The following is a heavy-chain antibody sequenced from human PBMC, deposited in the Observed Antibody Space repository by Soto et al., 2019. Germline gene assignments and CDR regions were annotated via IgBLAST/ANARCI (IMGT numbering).Heavy chain of an antibody. J-gene: IGHJ6*03. Sequence: QVQLQESGPGLVKPSQTLSLTCAISGDSVSSNSAAWHWIRLSPSRGLEWLARTYYRSRWYNDYAVSVRSRITVNPDTSKNQFSLQLTSVTPEDTAVYYCAGTSSHQWYYMDVWGKGTTVTVSS. CDR3: AGTSSHQWYYMDV. CDR2: TYYRSRWYN. V-gene: IGHV6-1*01. CDR1: GDSVSSNSAA. D-gene: IGHD1-7*01.